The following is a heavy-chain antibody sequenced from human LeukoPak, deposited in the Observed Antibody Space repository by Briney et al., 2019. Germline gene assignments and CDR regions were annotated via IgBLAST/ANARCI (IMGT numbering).Heavy chain of an antibody. CDR1: GFTFSSYW. Sequence: PGGSLRLSCAASGFTFSSYWMSWVRQAPGKGLEWVANIKQDGSEKYYVDSVKGRFTISRDNAKNSLYLQMNSLRAEDTAVYYCARLELGYQLLMGYFDYWGQGTLVTVSS. J-gene: IGHJ4*02. CDR2: IKQDGSEK. D-gene: IGHD2-2*01. CDR3: ARLELGYQLLMGYFDY. V-gene: IGHV3-7*03.